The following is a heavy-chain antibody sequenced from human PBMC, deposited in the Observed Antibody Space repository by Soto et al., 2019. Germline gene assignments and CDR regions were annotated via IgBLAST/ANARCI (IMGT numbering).Heavy chain of an antibody. CDR1: GGSISSYY. CDR2: IYYSGST. Sequence: PSETLSLTCTVSGGSISSYYWSWIRQPPGKGLEWIGYIYYSGSTNYNPSLKSRVTISVDTSKNQFSLKLSSVTAADTAVYYCARDLAIIRNWYFDLWGRGALVTVSS. D-gene: IGHD3-3*01. CDR3: ARDLAIIRNWYFDL. J-gene: IGHJ2*01. V-gene: IGHV4-59*01.